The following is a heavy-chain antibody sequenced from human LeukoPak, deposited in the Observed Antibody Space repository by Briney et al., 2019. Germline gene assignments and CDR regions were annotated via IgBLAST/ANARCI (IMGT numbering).Heavy chain of an antibody. J-gene: IGHJ5*02. V-gene: IGHV3-21*01. CDR3: ARDSLSHYYDSSGYYYGGVWFDP. D-gene: IGHD3-22*01. CDR2: ISSSSSYI. CDR1: GFTFSGYS. Sequence: GGSLRLSCAASGFTFSGYSMNWVRQAQGKGLEWVSSISSSSSYIYYADLVKGRFTISRDNAKNSLYLQMNSLRAEDTAVYYCARDSLSHYYDSSGYYYGGVWFDPWGQGTLVTVSS.